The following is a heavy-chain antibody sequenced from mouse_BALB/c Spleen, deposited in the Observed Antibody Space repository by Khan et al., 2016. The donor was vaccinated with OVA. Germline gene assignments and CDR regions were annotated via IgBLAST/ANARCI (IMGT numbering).Heavy chain of an antibody. J-gene: IGHJ3*01. CDR3: ARDYWFAY. V-gene: IGHV5-6-5*01. CDR2: ISSGDTT. Sequence: EVELVESGGGLVKPGGSLKLSCAASGFTFSNYGVSSVRQTPEQTLEWVAPISSGDTTYYPDSVKGRFTISRDNARNILYLQMSSLRSEDTAMYYCARDYWFAYWGQGTLVTVSA. CDR1: GFTFSNYG.